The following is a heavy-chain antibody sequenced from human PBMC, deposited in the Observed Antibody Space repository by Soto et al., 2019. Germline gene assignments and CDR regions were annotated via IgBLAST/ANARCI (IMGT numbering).Heavy chain of an antibody. V-gene: IGHV4-30-4*01. CDR2: IYYSGST. Sequence: QVQLQESGPGLVKPSQTLSLTCTVSGGSISSGDYYWSWIRQPPGKGLEWIGYIYYSGSTYYNPSLKSRVTISVDTSKNQFSLKLSSVTAADTAVYYCARTAHISSGWYLNWFDPWGQGTLVTVSS. CDR1: GGSISSGDYY. J-gene: IGHJ5*02. CDR3: ARTAHISSGWYLNWFDP. D-gene: IGHD6-19*01.